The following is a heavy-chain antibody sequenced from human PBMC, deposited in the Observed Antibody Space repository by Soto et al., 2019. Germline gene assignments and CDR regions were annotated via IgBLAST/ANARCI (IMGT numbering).Heavy chain of an antibody. J-gene: IGHJ4*02. CDR1: GYTFTSYA. CDR3: ARGVPRIAAAGKRSLDY. V-gene: IGHV7-4-1*01. CDR2: INTNTGNP. Sequence: ASVKVSCKASGYTFTSYAMNWVRQAPGQGLEWMGWINTNTGNPTYAQGFTGRFVFSLDTSVSTAYLQICSLKAEDTAVYYCARGVPRIAAAGKRSLDYWGQGTLVTVSS. D-gene: IGHD6-13*01.